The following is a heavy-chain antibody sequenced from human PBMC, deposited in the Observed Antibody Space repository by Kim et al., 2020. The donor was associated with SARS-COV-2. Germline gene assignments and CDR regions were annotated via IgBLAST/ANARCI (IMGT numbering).Heavy chain of an antibody. CDR1: GFTFSSYG. Sequence: GGSLRLSCAASGFTFSSYGMHWVRQAPGKGLEWVAVISYDGSNKYYADSVKGRFTISRDNSKNTLYLQMNSLRAEDTAVYYCAKDPNPYGSGSYLDYWGQGTLVTVSS. D-gene: IGHD3-10*01. J-gene: IGHJ4*02. V-gene: IGHV3-30*18. CDR2: ISYDGSNK. CDR3: AKDPNPYGSGSYLDY.